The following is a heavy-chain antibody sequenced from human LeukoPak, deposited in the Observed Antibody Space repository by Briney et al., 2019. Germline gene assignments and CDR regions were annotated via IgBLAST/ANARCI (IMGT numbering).Heavy chain of an antibody. V-gene: IGHV5-51*01. Sequence: GESLKISCKGSGYRFTSYWIGWVRQMPGKGLEWMGIIYPGDSDTRYSPSFQGQVTISADKSIGTAYLQWSSLKASDTAMYYCASSSYSGSYWNYFDYWGQGTLVTVSS. CDR1: GYRFTSYW. J-gene: IGHJ4*02. CDR3: ASSSYSGSYWNYFDY. CDR2: IYPGDSDT. D-gene: IGHD1-26*01.